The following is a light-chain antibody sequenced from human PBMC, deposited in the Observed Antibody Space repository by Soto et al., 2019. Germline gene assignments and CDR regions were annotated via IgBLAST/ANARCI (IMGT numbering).Light chain of an antibody. Sequence: QSVLTQPPSASGTPGQRVTISCSGSSSNIGRNIVNWYQQLPGSAPKLLISSNNQRPSSVPDRFSASKSGASASLAISGRLSEDEADDYCATSDDILNGAGVFGGGTQLTVL. CDR1: SSNIGRNI. V-gene: IGLV1-44*01. CDR3: ATSDDILNGAGV. J-gene: IGLJ2*01. CDR2: SNN.